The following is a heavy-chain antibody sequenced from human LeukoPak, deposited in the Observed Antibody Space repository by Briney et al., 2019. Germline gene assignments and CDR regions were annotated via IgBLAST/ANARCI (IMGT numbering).Heavy chain of an antibody. CDR2: TRYDEDNK. CDR3: ARLLYSSSWYYGWFDP. J-gene: IGHJ5*02. D-gene: IGHD6-13*01. CDR1: GFTFSSYG. V-gene: IGHV3-30*02. Sequence: GGSLRLSCAASGFTFSSYGMNWVRQAPGKGLEWVAFTRYDEDNKYYADSVKGRFTISRDNPKNTLYLQMNSLRAEDTAVYYCARLLYSSSWYYGWFDPWGQGTLVTVSS.